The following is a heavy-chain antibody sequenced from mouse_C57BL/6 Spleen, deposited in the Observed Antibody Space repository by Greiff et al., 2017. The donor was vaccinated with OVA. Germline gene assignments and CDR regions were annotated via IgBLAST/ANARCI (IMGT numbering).Heavy chain of an antibody. V-gene: IGHV1-5*01. CDR3: TRYGNSFAY. CDR2: IYPGNSDT. CDR1: GYTFTSYW. J-gene: IGHJ3*01. Sequence: EVQLQQSGTVLARPGASVKMSCKTSGYTFTSYWMHWVKQRPGQGLEWIGAIYPGNSDTSYNQKFKGKAKLTAVTSASTVYMELSSLTNEDSAVYYCTRYGNSFAYWGQGTLVTVSA. D-gene: IGHD2-1*01.